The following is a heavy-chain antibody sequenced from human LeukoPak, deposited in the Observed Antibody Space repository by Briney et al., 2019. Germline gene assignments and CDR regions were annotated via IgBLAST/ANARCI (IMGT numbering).Heavy chain of an antibody. CDR2: ISAYNGHT. CDR1: GYSFTNYG. Sequence: ASVKVSCKASGYSFTNYGILWVRQAPGQGLEWMGWISAYNGHTNYAQKLQDRVTMTTETSTGTAYMELRSLISDDTAVYYCARITMVRGVLFDWYFDLWAVAPWSLSPQ. V-gene: IGHV1-18*01. CDR3: ARITMVRGVLFDWYFDL. D-gene: IGHD3-10*01. J-gene: IGHJ2*01.